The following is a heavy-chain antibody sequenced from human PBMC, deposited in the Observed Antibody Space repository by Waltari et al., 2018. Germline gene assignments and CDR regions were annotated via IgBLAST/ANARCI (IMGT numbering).Heavy chain of an antibody. CDR3: ARDYCDRTNCHGMDV. Sequence: VQLVESGGGVVQPGGSLRLSCAASQFTFSSYAMHWVRQGPGKGLEWVAVISYNERNIYYVDSVKGRFTISRDNSKKMLYLQMNSLRAEDTAIYYCARDYCDRTNCHGMDVWGQGTTVTVSS. CDR2: ISYNERNI. V-gene: IGHV3-30*04. J-gene: IGHJ6*02. CDR1: QFTFSSYA. D-gene: IGHD3-22*01.